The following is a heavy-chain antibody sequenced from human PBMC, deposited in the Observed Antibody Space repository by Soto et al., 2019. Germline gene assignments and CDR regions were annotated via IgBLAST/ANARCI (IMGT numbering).Heavy chain of an antibody. Sequence: GGSLRLSCAASGFTFSSYSMNWVRQAPGKGLEWVSSISSSSYIYYADSVKGRFTISRDNAKNSLYLQMNSLRAEDTAVYYCTREGDGSGFFSDFWGQGALVTVSS. CDR1: GFTFSSYS. D-gene: IGHD3-22*01. J-gene: IGHJ4*02. CDR2: ISSSSYI. CDR3: TREGDGSGFFSDF. V-gene: IGHV3-21*01.